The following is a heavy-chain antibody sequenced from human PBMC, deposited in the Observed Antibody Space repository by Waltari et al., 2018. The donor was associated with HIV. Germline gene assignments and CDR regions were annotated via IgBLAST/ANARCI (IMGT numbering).Heavy chain of an antibody. V-gene: IGHV4-59*01. Sequence: QVLLQESGAGLVKPSETLSLTCTVSGGSISNYYWNWIRQPPGKGLEWIGYIYYSGSTKYNPSLKSRVTISVDTSKNQFSLKLSSVTAADTAVYYCARGTYGDYVYWYFNLWGRGTLVTVSS. CDR1: GGSISNYY. J-gene: IGHJ2*01. CDR2: IYYSGST. D-gene: IGHD4-17*01. CDR3: ARGTYGDYVYWYFNL.